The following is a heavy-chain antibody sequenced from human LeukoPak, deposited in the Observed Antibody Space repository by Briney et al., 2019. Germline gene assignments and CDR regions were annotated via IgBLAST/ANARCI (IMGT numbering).Heavy chain of an antibody. Sequence: GGSLRLSCAASRFTFSTYSMNWVRQAPGKGLEWVSYISSGSNTIYYADSVKGRFTISRDNAKNSLYLQMNSLRAEDTAVYYCARDSGYYDSSGYSAFDIWGQGTMVTVSS. J-gene: IGHJ3*02. V-gene: IGHV3-48*01. D-gene: IGHD3-22*01. CDR2: ISSGSNTI. CDR1: RFTFSTYS. CDR3: ARDSGYYDSSGYSAFDI.